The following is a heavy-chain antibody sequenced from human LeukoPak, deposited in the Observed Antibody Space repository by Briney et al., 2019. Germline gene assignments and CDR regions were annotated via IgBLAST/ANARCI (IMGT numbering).Heavy chain of an antibody. CDR1: GFTFSSYS. V-gene: IGHV3-21*01. J-gene: IGHJ3*02. D-gene: IGHD6-19*01. CDR3: ARIHSGYSSGWYRDAFDI. Sequence: PGGSLRLSCAASGFTFSSYSMNWVRQAPGKGLEWVSSISSSSSYIYYADSVKGRFTISRDNAKNSLYLQMNSLRAEDTAVYYCARIHSGYSSGWYRDAFDIWGQGTMVTVSS. CDR2: ISSSSSYI.